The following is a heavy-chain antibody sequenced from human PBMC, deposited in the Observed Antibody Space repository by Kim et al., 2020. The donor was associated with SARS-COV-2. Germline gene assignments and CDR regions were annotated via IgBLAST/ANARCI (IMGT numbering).Heavy chain of an antibody. CDR2: T. Sequence: TSYSPAFQGQVTISADKSISTAYLQWSSLKASDTAMYYCARWSGWYYYFDYWGQGTLVTVSS. D-gene: IGHD6-19*01. CDR3: ARWSGWYYYFDY. V-gene: IGHV5-51*01. J-gene: IGHJ4*02.